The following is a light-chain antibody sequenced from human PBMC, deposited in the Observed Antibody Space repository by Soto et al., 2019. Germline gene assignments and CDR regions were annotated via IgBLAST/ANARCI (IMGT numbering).Light chain of an antibody. CDR1: QSVSRY. Sequence: ENVLTQAGAARSSPPGAGDTLSCRASQSVSRYLAWYQQKPGQAPRLLIYDASNRATGIPARFSGSGSGTDFTLTISSLEPEDVAVYYCQQRSNWLFGPGTKVDIK. J-gene: IGKJ3*01. CDR3: QQRSNWL. CDR2: DAS. V-gene: IGKV3-11*01.